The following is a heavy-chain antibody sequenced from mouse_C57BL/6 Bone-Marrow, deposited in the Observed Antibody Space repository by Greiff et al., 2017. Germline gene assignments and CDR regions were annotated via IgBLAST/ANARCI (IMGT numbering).Heavy chain of an antibody. J-gene: IGHJ4*01. CDR3: ARSTPGIYYYGSSYYAMDY. V-gene: IGHV1-82*01. D-gene: IGHD1-1*01. CDR2: IYPGDGDT. CDR1: GYAFSSSW. Sequence: QVQLQQSGPELVKPGASVKISCKASGYAFSSSWMNWVKQRPGKGLEWIGRIYPGDGDTNYNGKFKGKATLTADKSSSTAYMQLSSLTSEDSAVYFCARSTPGIYYYGSSYYAMDYWGQGTSVTVSS.